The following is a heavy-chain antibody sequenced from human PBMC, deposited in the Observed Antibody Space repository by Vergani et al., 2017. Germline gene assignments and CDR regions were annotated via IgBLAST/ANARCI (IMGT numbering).Heavy chain of an antibody. J-gene: IGHJ4*02. CDR1: GYTFTGYY. V-gene: IGHV1-8*02. CDR3: ARDTRTSGFDY. CDR2: MNPNSGNT. Sequence: QVQLVQSGAEVKKPGASVKVSCKASGYTFTGYYMHWVRQATGQGLEWMGWMNPNSGNTGYAQKFQGRVTMTRNTSISTAYMELSSLRSEDTAVYYCARDTRTSGFDYWGQGTLVTVSS. D-gene: IGHD1-14*01.